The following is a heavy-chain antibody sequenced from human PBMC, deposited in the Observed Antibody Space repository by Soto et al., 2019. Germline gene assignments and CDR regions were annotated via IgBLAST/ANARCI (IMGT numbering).Heavy chain of an antibody. Sequence: PGGSLRLSCAASGFTFSSYDMHWVRQATGKGLEWVSAIGTAGDTYYPGSVKGRFTISRENAKNSLYLQMNGLRAEDTAVYYCAREASYDFWSGYYTRGKDYYGMDVWGQGTTVTVSS. CDR2: IGTAGDT. V-gene: IGHV3-13*01. CDR3: AREASYDFWSGYYTRGKDYYGMDV. CDR1: GFTFSSYD. J-gene: IGHJ6*02. D-gene: IGHD3-3*01.